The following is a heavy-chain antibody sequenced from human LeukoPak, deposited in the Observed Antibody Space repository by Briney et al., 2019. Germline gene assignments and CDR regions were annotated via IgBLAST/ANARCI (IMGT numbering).Heavy chain of an antibody. CDR1: GFTFDNSA. D-gene: IGHD2-8*02. V-gene: IGHV3-9*01. CDR2: ISRNSAGI. J-gene: IGHJ3*01. Sequence: GGSLRLSCAASGFTFDNSAMHWVRQAPGKGLEWVSGISRNSAGIHYADSVKGRFTISRDNAKNSLYLQMNGLRPEDTALYYCAKATRSSLVASFDVWGHGTMVTVSS. CDR3: AKATRSSLVASFDV.